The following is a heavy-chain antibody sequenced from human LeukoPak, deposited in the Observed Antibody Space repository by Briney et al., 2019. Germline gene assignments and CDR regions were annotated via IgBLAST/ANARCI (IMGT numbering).Heavy chain of an antibody. D-gene: IGHD2-15*01. CDR3: TRLYCSGGSCYQDYFDY. CDR1: GFTFSGSA. Sequence: PGGSLRLSCAASGFTFSGSAMHWVRQASGKGLEWVGRIRSKANSYATAYAASVKGRFTISRDDSKNTAYLQVNSLKTEDTAVYYCTRLYCSGGSCYQDYFDYWGQGTLVTVSS. CDR2: IRSKANSYAT. V-gene: IGHV3-73*01. J-gene: IGHJ4*02.